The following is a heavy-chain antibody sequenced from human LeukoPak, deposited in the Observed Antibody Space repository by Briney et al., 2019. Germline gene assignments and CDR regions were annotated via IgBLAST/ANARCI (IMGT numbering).Heavy chain of an antibody. CDR3: ARGGIPKRAFDI. CDR2: ISSSSSYI. CDR1: GFTFTKYA. V-gene: IGHV3-21*01. D-gene: IGHD3-16*01. J-gene: IGHJ3*02. Sequence: GGTLRLSCAASGFTFTKYAMSWVRQAPGKGLEWVSSISSSSSYIYYADSVKGRFTISRDNAKNSLYLQMNSLRAEDTAVYYCARGGIPKRAFDIWGQGTMVTVSS.